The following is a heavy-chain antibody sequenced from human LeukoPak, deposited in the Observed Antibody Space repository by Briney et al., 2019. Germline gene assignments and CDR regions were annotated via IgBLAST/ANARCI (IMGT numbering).Heavy chain of an antibody. CDR2: ICAYNGNT. V-gene: IGHV1-18*01. Sequence: ASVKVSCKASGYTFTSYGISWVRQAPGQGLEWMGWICAYNGNTNYAQKLKGRVTMATDTSTSTAYMELRSLRSDDTAVYYCARDGPRYCSSTSCYHGFDYWGQGTLVTVSS. J-gene: IGHJ4*02. D-gene: IGHD2-2*01. CDR3: ARDGPRYCSSTSCYHGFDY. CDR1: GYTFTSYG.